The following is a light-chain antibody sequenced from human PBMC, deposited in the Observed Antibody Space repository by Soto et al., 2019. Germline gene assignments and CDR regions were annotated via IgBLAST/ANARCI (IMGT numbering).Light chain of an antibody. CDR1: QSVSSSY. CDR3: QQYGNSPT. V-gene: IGKV3-20*01. Sequence: EIVLTQSPGTLSLSPGERATLSCRASQSVSSSYLAWYQQIPGQAPRLLIYGASRRATGIPDRFSGSGSGTDFPLTISRLEPEDFAVYYCQQYGNSPTFGQGTKVEIK. J-gene: IGKJ2*01. CDR2: GAS.